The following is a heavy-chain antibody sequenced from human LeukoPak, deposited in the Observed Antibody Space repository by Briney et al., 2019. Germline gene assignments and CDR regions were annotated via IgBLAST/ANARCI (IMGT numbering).Heavy chain of an antibody. CDR1: GCSFIGYY. D-gene: IGHD7-27*01. V-gene: IGHV1-2*02. J-gene: IGHJ3*02. CDR2: INPNSGGA. Sequence: EASVKVSCKASGCSFIGYYIHWVRQAPGQGLEWMGWINPNSGGANYAQKFQGRVTMTRDTSISTVYMELTRLRSDDTAMYYCAKSTNWGSISDGFDIWGQGTMVTVAS. CDR3: AKSTNWGSISDGFDI.